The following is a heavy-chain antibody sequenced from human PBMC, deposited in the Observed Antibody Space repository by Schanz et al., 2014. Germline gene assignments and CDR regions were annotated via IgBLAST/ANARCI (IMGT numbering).Heavy chain of an antibody. V-gene: IGHV3-23*01. CDR2: ISHSGGSK. CDR1: GFTFNSYA. J-gene: IGHJ6*02. CDR3: AKGMGYYSGGTCYDYYYYGLDV. D-gene: IGHD2-15*01. Sequence: DVQLLESGGGLVQPGGSLRLSCAASGFTFNSYAMTWVRQAPGKGLEWVSTISHSGGSKYYADSVKGRFTISRDNSENTLYRQMNRLSADDTAVFFCAKGMGYYSGGTCYDYYYYGLDVWGQGTTVTVSS.